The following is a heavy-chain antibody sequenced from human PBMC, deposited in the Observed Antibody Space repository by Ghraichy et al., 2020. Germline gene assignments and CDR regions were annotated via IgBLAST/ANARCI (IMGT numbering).Heavy chain of an antibody. CDR1: GGSISSYY. D-gene: IGHD5-24*01. CDR2: IYTSGST. V-gene: IGHV4-4*07. CDR3: ARDPSQRWLRNDAFDI. J-gene: IGHJ3*02. Sequence: ESLNISCTVSGGSISSYYWSWIRQPAGKGLEWIGRIYTSGSTNYNPSLKSRVTMSVDTSKNQFSLKLSSVTAADTAVYYCARDPSQRWLRNDAFDIWGQGTMVTVSS.